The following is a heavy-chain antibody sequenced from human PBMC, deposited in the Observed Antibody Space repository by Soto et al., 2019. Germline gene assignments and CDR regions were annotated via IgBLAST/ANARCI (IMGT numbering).Heavy chain of an antibody. V-gene: IGHV4-59*01. D-gene: IGHD1-7*01. CDR1: GGSISIYY. J-gene: IGHJ3*02. Sequence: SETLSLTCTVSGGSISIYYWSWIRQPPGKGLEWIGDIYYSGSTNYNPSLKSRVTISVDTSKNQFSLKLSSVTAADTAVYYCARGSHNWNYGRRNDAFDIWGQGTMVTVSS. CDR2: IYYSGST. CDR3: ARGSHNWNYGRRNDAFDI.